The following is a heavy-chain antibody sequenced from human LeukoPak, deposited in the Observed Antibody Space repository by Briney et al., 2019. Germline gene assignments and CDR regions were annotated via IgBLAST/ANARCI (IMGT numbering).Heavy chain of an antibody. J-gene: IGHJ4*02. CDR3: ARGSHRAWEVLLD. CDR2: INQSGIT. D-gene: IGHD3-10*01. Sequence: SETLSLTCAVYGGSFNYYWSWIRQPPGKGLEWIGDINQSGITNYDPSLKSRVTISIDTSKNQLSLKVTSVTAADTAVYYSARGSHRAWEVLLDWGQGTLVSVSS. V-gene: IGHV4-34*01. CDR1: GGSFNYY.